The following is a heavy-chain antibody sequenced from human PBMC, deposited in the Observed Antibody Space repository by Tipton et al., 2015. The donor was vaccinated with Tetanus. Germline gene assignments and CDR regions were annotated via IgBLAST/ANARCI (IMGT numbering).Heavy chain of an antibody. D-gene: IGHD3-3*01. J-gene: IGHJ2*01. Sequence: QSGAEVGKPGESLKISCQGSGYNFSHYSIGWVRQLPGRGLEWMGIVDPRDSQATYGPSFQGQVTLSADRSINVAYLQWGSLKASDTGLYYCARRRCAVLSGAYHWYFDLWGRGTLVGVSS. V-gene: IGHV5-51*01. CDR3: ARRRCAVLSGAYHWYFDL. CDR1: GYNFSHYS. CDR2: VDPRDSQA.